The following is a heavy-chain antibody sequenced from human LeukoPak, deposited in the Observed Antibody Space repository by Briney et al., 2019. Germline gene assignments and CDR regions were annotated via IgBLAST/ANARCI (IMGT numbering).Heavy chain of an antibody. CDR1: GFTFSSYG. D-gene: IGHD2-2*01. J-gene: IGHJ4*02. CDR3: AKDSLRTVPKASFDS. Sequence: GRSLRLSCAASGFTFSSYGMHWVRQAPGKGLEWVAVISYDGSNKYYADSVKGRFTISRDNSKNTLFLQMNSLRAEDRAVYYCAKDSLRTVPKASFDSWGQGTLVTVSS. CDR2: ISYDGSNK. V-gene: IGHV3-30*18.